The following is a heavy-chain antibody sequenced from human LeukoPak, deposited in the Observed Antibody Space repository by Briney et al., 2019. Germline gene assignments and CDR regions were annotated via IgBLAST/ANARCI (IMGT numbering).Heavy chain of an antibody. J-gene: IGHJ6*02. V-gene: IGHV3-15*01. CDR1: GFTFSTFS. D-gene: IGHD1-26*01. CDR3: ASGDVAYYYYGMDV. CDR2: IKSKTDGGTT. Sequence: KAGGSLRLSCAASGFTFSTFSMKWVRQAPGKGLEWVGRIKSKTDGGTTDYAAPVKGRFTISRDDSKNTLYLQMNSLRAEDTAVYYCASGDVAYYYYGMDVWGQGTTVTVSS.